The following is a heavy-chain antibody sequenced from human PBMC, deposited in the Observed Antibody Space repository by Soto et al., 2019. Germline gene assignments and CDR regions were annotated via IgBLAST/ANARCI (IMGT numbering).Heavy chain of an antibody. CDR3: ARDQSARYCSGGSCPLNWFDP. V-gene: IGHV3-11*01. Sequence: QVQLVESGGGLVTPGGSLRLSCAASGFTFSDYYMSWIRQAPGKGLEWVSYISSSGSTIYYADSVKGRFTISRDNAKNSLYLQMNSLRAEDTAVYYCARDQSARYCSGGSCPLNWFDPWGQGTLVTVSS. D-gene: IGHD2-15*01. J-gene: IGHJ5*02. CDR1: GFTFSDYY. CDR2: ISSSGSTI.